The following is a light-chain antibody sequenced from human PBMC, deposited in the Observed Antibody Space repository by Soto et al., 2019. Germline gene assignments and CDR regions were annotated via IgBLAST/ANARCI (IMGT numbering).Light chain of an antibody. Sequence: SYELTQPPSVSVAPGKTARITCGGNNIGSKSVHWYQQKPGQAPVLVIYYDSDRPSGIPERFSGSNSGNTATLTISRVEAGDEADYYCQVWDSSSDHHVVFGPGTKLIVL. V-gene: IGLV3-21*04. CDR3: QVWDSSSDHHVV. J-gene: IGLJ2*01. CDR1: NIGSKS. CDR2: YDS.